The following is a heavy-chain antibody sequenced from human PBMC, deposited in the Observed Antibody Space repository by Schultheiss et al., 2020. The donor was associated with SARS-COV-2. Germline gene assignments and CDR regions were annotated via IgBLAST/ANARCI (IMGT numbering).Heavy chain of an antibody. V-gene: IGHV4-30-4*01. CDR2: IYYSGDT. CDR3: ARAPTPPSNYDFWSGFLFDY. CDR1: GGSTSSGDYY. Sequence: LRLSCTVSGGSTSSGDYYWSWIRQPPGKGLQWIGYIYYSGDTYYNPSLKSRLTISVDTSKNQFSLRLNSVTAADTAVYYCARAPTPPSNYDFWSGFLFDYWGQGALVTVSS. D-gene: IGHD3-3*01. J-gene: IGHJ4*02.